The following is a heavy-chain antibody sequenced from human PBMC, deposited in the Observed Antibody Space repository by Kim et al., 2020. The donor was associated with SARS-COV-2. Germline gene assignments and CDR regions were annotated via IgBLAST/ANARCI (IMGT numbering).Heavy chain of an antibody. CDR1: GFTFSSYS. Sequence: GGSLRLSCAASGFTFSSYSMNWVRQAPGKGLEWVSSISSSSSYIYYADSVKGRFTISRDNAKNSLYLQTNSLRAEDTAVYYCARGQYCSGGSCYHDYYYGMDVWGQGTTVTVSS. J-gene: IGHJ6*02. V-gene: IGHV3-21*01. CDR3: ARGQYCSGGSCYHDYYYGMDV. D-gene: IGHD2-15*01. CDR2: ISSSSSYI.